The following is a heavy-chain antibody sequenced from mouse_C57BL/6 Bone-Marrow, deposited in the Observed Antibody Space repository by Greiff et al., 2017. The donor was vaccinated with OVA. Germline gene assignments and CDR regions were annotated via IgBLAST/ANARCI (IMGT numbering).Heavy chain of an antibody. J-gene: IGHJ4*01. CDR1: GFTFSSYA. CDR3: ARVDDGYLYAMDY. CDR2: ISDGGSYT. V-gene: IGHV5-4*03. Sequence: EVMLVESGGGLVKPGGSLKLSCAASGFTFSSYAMSWVRQTPEKRLEWVATISDGGSYTYYPDNVQGRFTISRDNAKNNLYLQMSHLKAEDTAMYYCARVDDGYLYAMDYWGQGTSVTVSS. D-gene: IGHD2-3*01.